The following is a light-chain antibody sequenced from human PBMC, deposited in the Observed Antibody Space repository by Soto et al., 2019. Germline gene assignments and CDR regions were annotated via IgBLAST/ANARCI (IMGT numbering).Light chain of an antibody. J-gene: IGLJ1*01. CDR3: SSYTRSSTQV. CDR1: SCDLSDYNY. V-gene: IGLV2-14*01. CDR2: EVT. Sequence: QSVLTQPASVSGSPGQSITISCTGTSCDLSDYNYVSWYQQHPGKAPKLMIYEVTNRPSGVSDRFSGSKSGNTASLTISGLQAEDEADYYCSSYTRSSTQVFGTGTKVTVL.